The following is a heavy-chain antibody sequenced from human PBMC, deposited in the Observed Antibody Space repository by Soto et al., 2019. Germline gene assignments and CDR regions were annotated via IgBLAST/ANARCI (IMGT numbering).Heavy chain of an antibody. J-gene: IGHJ4*02. Sequence: GGSLRLSCAASGFVFSDFQFNWVRQAPGGGLEWLSSITGTSAFTEYAESIEGRFTISRDNPNKLLFLHMDNLRPEDTAVYYCARENLDFQGAFDLWGQGTLVTVSS. CDR3: ARENLDFQGAFDL. CDR2: ITGTSAFT. V-gene: IGHV3-21*01. D-gene: IGHD3-3*01. CDR1: GFVFSDFQ.